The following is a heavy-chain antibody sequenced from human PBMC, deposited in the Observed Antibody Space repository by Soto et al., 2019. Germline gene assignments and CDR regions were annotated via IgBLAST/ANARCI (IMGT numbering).Heavy chain of an antibody. CDR1: GVSIVSSSWY. V-gene: IGHV4-39*01. CDR2: IYYSGST. D-gene: IGHD3-10*01. J-gene: IGHJ5*02. Sequence: SETLSLTCTVSGVSIVSSSWYWDWIRQPPGKGLEWIGSIYYSGSTHYNPSLRSRVTISADTSTNQFSLKLSSVTAADTAVYYCARRVTVVRGILITWFDPWGHGTLVNVS. CDR3: ARRVTVVRGILITWFDP.